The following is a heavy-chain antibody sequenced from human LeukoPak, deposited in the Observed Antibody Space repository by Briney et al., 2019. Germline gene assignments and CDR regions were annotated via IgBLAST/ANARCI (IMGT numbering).Heavy chain of an antibody. CDR1: GVSFCIYC. CDR3: ARDLPSSGYWYRDAFDI. V-gene: IGHV3-7*01. J-gene: IGHJ3*02. CDR2: ARLDGSET. Sequence: GRTLRLSCAASGVSFCIYCMSCVRGAPGKGLEWGVHARLDGSETYYVDSVKCRFTVSRDNAKNSLFLQMNSLRVEDTAMYYCARDLPSSGYWYRDAFDIWGRGTMVTVSS. D-gene: IGHD3-22*01.